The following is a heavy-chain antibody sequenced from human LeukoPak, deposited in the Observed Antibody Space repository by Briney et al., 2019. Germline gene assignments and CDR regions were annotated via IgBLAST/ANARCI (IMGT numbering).Heavy chain of an antibody. J-gene: IGHJ6*02. CDR3: ARLGYSGSYLSSYGMDV. V-gene: IGHV4-39*01. CDR1: GGSISSSSYY. CDR2: IYYSGST. Sequence: SETLSLTCTVSGGSISSSSYYWRWIRQPPGKRLEWIGSIYYSGSTYYNPSLKSRVTNSVDTSKNQFSLILSSVTAADTAVYYCARLGYSGSYLSSYGMDVWGQGTTVTVSS. D-gene: IGHD1-26*01.